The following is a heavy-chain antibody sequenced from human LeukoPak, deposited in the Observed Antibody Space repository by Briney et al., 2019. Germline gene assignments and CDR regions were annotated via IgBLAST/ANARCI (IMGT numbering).Heavy chain of an antibody. V-gene: IGHV1-69*06. D-gene: IGHD6-6*01. CDR2: IIPIFGTA. Sequence: ASVKVSCKASGGTFSSYAISWVRQAPGQGLEWMGGIIPIFGTANYAQKFQGRVTITADKSTSTAYMELSSLRSEDTAVYYCARDGSSSASRGSRNWFDPWGQGTLVTVSS. J-gene: IGHJ5*02. CDR1: GGTFSSYA. CDR3: ARDGSSSASRGSRNWFDP.